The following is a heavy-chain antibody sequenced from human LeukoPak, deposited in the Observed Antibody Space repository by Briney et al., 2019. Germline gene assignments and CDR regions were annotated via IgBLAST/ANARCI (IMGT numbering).Heavy chain of an antibody. D-gene: IGHD1-26*01. Sequence: PGGSLRLSCAASGFTFDDYAMHWVRQAPGKGLEWVAVIWYDGSNKYYADSVKGRFTISRDNSKNTLYLQMNSLRAEDTAVYYCAKHPELAPWGQGTLVTVSP. CDR3: AKHPELAP. J-gene: IGHJ5*02. CDR1: GFTFDDYA. CDR2: IWYDGSNK. V-gene: IGHV3-33*06.